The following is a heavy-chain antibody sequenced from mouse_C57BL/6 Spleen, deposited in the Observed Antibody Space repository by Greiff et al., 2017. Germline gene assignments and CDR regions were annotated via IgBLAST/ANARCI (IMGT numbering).Heavy chain of an antibody. Sequence: QVQLQQPGAELVRPGSSVKLSCKASGYTFTSYWMHWVKQRPIQGLEWIGNIDPSDSETHYNQKFKDKATLTVDKSSSTAYMQLSSLTAEDSAVYYCAREDYYGSRRGFAYWGQVTLVTFSA. CDR1: GYTFTSYW. J-gene: IGHJ3*01. D-gene: IGHD1-1*01. CDR2: IDPSDSET. V-gene: IGHV1-52*01. CDR3: AREDYYGSRRGFAY.